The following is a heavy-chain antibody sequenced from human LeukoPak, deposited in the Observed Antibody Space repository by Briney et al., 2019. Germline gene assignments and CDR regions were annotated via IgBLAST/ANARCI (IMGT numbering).Heavy chain of an antibody. J-gene: IGHJ3*02. CDR2: IIPIDGVE. CDR1: GGTSSSYT. Sequence: SVKVSCKASGGTSSSYTISWVRQAPGQGLEWMGRIIPIDGVENYAQKFQGRVAITADKLTSTAYMELSSLRSEDTAVYYCASALDCTNGVCFGDDAFDIWGQGTMVTVSS. D-gene: IGHD2-8*01. CDR3: ASALDCTNGVCFGDDAFDI. V-gene: IGHV1-69*02.